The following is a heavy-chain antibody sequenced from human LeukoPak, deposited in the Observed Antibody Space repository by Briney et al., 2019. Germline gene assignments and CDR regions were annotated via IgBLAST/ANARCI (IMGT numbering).Heavy chain of an antibody. J-gene: IGHJ6*03. CDR3: ARVPPTGRFYYYYYMDV. CDR1: GFTFSDYY. CDR2: ISSSGSTI. V-gene: IGHV3-11*01. Sequence: GGSLRLSCAASGFTFSDYYMSWIRQAPGKGLEWVSYISSSGSTIYYADSVKGRFTISRDNANNSLYLQMNSLSAEDTAVYYCARVPPTGRFYYYYYMDVWGKGTTVTVSS. D-gene: IGHD1-1*01.